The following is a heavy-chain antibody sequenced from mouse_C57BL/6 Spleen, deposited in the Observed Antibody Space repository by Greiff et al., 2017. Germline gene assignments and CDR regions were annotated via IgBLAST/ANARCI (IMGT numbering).Heavy chain of an antibody. D-gene: IGHD1-2*01. CDR3: ASGYSNSRFAY. CDR1: GYTFTSYN. CDR2: IYPGNGDT. Sequence: SGAELVRPGASVKMSCKASGYTFTSYNMHWVKQTPRQGLEWIGAIYPGNGDTSYNKKFKGKATLTVDKSSSTAYMQLSSLTSEDSAVYFCASGYSNSRFAYWGQGTLVTVSA. V-gene: IGHV1-12*01. J-gene: IGHJ3*01.